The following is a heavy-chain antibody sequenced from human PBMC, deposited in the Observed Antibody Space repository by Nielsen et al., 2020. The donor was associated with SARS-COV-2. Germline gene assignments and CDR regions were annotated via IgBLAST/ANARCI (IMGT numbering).Heavy chain of an antibody. J-gene: IGHJ6*02. Sequence: SETLSLTCTVSGGSISRYHWNWIRQPPGKGLEWIGYIYYSGSTNYNPSLKSRVTISVDTSKNQFSLKLTSVTAADTAVYYCARQRDLDYGMDVWGQGTTVTVSS. CDR1: GGSISRYH. V-gene: IGHV4-59*08. CDR3: ARQRDLDYGMDV. CDR2: IYYSGST.